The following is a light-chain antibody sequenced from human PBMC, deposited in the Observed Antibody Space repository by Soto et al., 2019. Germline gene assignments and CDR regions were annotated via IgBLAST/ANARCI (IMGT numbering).Light chain of an antibody. Sequence: EIVLTQSPGTLSLSPGERATLPCRASQSISSYLAWYQQKPGQAPRLLISGASTRATGIPDRFSGSGSGTDFTLTISRLEPEDFAVYYCLQHGSTPYTFGQGTNLEIK. CDR1: QSISSY. CDR3: LQHGSTPYT. CDR2: GAS. J-gene: IGKJ2*01. V-gene: IGKV3-20*01.